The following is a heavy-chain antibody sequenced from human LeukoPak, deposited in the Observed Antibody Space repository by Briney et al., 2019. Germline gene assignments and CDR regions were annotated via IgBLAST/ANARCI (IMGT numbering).Heavy chain of an antibody. CDR2: IYHSGNT. Sequence: NPSETLSLTCTVSTYSISSGYYWGWIRQPPGKGLEWIGSIYHSGNTYYNPSLKSRVTISVDTSKNQFALKLRSVTASDTAVYYCARERDYSYYFDYWGQGVLVTVSS. J-gene: IGHJ4*02. CDR1: TYSISSGYY. V-gene: IGHV4-38-2*02. D-gene: IGHD4-17*01. CDR3: ARERDYSYYFDY.